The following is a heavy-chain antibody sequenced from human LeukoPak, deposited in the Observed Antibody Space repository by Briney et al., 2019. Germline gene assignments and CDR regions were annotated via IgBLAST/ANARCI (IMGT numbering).Heavy chain of an antibody. D-gene: IGHD1-20*01. V-gene: IGHV3-66*01. Sequence: GGSLRLSCTGSGFTVSSNYMSWVRQAPGKGLECVSMLFSGGTTNYADSVKGRFTISRDNSKNTLYLQMNNLTVEDTAVYYCARVTITGTRGGFDYWGQGTLVTVSS. CDR2: LFSGGTT. CDR1: GFTVSSNY. J-gene: IGHJ4*02. CDR3: ARVTITGTRGGFDY.